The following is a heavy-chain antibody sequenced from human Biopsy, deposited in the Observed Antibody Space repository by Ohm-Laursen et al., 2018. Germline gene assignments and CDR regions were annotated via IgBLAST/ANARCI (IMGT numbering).Heavy chain of an antibody. J-gene: IGHJ3*02. CDR3: ARDRMVTIITLVRADTFDI. CDR1: GYTFTGHS. Sequence: ASVKVPCKASGYTFTGHSIHWMRQAPGQRLEWMGWVSPAGAITNYAQKFQGRVTMTSDTSISTAYIELRRLISDDTAVYFCARDRMVTIITLVRADTFDIWGQGTLVSVSS. D-gene: IGHD3-10*01. V-gene: IGHV1-2*02. CDR2: VSPAGAIT.